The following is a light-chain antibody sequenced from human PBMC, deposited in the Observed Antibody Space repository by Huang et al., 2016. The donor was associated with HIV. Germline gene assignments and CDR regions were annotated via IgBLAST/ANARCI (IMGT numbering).Light chain of an antibody. CDR1: HEISTV. J-gene: IGKJ1*01. CDR2: GAS. V-gene: IGKV1-27*01. CDR3: QKYDSAPRT. Sequence: DIETILSLPSLSASIGVRATLTCRASHEISTVLAWYQQKPGSPPKLLIYGASIVQSGVPSRFSGSGSGTDFTLTINRLQPEDVANYYCQKYDSAPRTFGQGTKVEVK.